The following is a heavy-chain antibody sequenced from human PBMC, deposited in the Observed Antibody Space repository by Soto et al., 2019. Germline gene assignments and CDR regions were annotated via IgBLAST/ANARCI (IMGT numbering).Heavy chain of an antibody. V-gene: IGHV4-34*01. CDR2: INHSGST. Sequence: SETLSLTCAVYGGSFSGYYWSWIRQPPGKGLEWIGEINHSGSTNYNPSLKSRVTISVDTSKNQFSLKLSSVTAADTAVYYCARPLPGYRGYDWWFDPWGQGTLVTLSS. D-gene: IGHD5-12*01. J-gene: IGHJ5*02. CDR1: GGSFSGYY. CDR3: ARPLPGYRGYDWWFDP.